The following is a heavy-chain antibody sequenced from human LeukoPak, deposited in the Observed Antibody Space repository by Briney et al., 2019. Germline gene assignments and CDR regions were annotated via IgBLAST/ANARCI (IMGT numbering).Heavy chain of an antibody. V-gene: IGHV3-23*01. CDR2: ISFSGGYT. CDR1: GFTFSSYA. CDR3: ARERYYYDSSGYPYLFDP. Sequence: PGGSLRLSCAASGFTFSSYAMSWVRQPPGKGLDWVSTISFSGGYTYYADSVKGRFTISRDNSKNTLYLQMNSLRAEDTAVYYCARERYYYDSSGYPYLFDPWGQGTLVTVSS. D-gene: IGHD3-22*01. J-gene: IGHJ5*02.